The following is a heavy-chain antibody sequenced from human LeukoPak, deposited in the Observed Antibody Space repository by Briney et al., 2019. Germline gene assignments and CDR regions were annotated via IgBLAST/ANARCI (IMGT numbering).Heavy chain of an antibody. J-gene: IGHJ4*02. CDR2: IRSDSSDI. CDR1: GFSFRDYS. Sequence: PGGSLRLSCAASGFSFRDYSMTWVRQARGRGREGVSYIRSDSSDIYYADSVKGRFTISRDNTTKSLYLHMTCLKADDTAVYYCASREGYYYDSSGIALGIWGQGTLVTVSS. CDR3: ASREGYYYDSSGIALGI. D-gene: IGHD3-22*01. V-gene: IGHV3-48*01.